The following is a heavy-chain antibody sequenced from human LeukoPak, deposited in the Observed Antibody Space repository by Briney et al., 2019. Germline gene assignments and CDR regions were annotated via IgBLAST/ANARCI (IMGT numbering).Heavy chain of an antibody. J-gene: IGHJ4*02. CDR3: ARDAVMGATPFYFDS. V-gene: IGHV3-21*04. CDR2: ISSSGSNI. Sequence: GGSLRLSCTASGFIFTSYGMNWVRQAPGRGLEWVSYISSSGSNIFYADSVKGRFTISRDQAKDSVFLQMNSLRAEDKALYFCARDAVMGATPFYFDSWGQGALVTVSS. D-gene: IGHD2-15*01. CDR1: GFIFTSYG.